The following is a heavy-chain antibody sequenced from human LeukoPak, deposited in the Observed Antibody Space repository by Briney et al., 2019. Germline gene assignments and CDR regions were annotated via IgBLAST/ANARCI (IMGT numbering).Heavy chain of an antibody. CDR3: ARPIVGATTWDLDY. J-gene: IGHJ4*02. V-gene: IGHV1-69*04. Sequence: GASVKVSCKASGGTFSSYAISWARQAPGQGLEWMGRIIPILGIANYAQKFQGRVTITADKSTSTAYMELSSLRSEDTAVYYCARPIVGATTWDLDYWGQGTLVTVSS. CDR2: IIPILGIA. CDR1: GGTFSSYA. D-gene: IGHD1-26*01.